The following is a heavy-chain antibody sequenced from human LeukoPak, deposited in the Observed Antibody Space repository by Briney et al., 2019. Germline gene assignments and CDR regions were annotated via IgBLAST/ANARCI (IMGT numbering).Heavy chain of an antibody. CDR2: INHSGST. V-gene: IGHV4-34*01. J-gene: IGHJ4*02. CDR3: ARERASGYSSYLPDY. Sequence: SETLSLTCAVSGGSLSGYYWSWIRQPPGKGLEWIGEINHSGSTNYNPSLKSRVTISVDTSKNQFSLKLSSVTAADTAVYYCARERASGYSSYLPDYWGQGTLVTVSS. CDR1: GGSLSGYY. D-gene: IGHD6-13*01.